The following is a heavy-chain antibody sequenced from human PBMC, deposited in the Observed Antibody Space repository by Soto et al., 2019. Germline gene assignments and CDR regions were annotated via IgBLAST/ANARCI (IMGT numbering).Heavy chain of an antibody. CDR1: GGNFRRYA. J-gene: IGHJ6*02. D-gene: IGHD2-2*01. Sequence: ASVKVSCKASGGNFRRYAISWVRQAPGQGLEWMGGILPIFGSPSHAQKFRDRVTITADESTSPEYLELTSLTSEDTAIYYCVFGDCTSSSCSYYFYGLDVWGQGTTVTVS. CDR2: ILPIFGSP. CDR3: VFGDCTSSSCSYYFYGLDV. V-gene: IGHV1-69*13.